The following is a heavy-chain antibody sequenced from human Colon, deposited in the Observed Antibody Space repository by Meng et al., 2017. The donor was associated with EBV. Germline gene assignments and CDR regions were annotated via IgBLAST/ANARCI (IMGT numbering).Heavy chain of an antibody. D-gene: IGHD1-26*01. CDR1: GGSISTNHW. Sequence: QVQLQESGPGLVKPSXXLSLTCAVSGGSISTNHWWTGVRQPPGQGLEWIGEIYHDGTTHYNPSLKSRLTMSVDKSKNQFSLRLNSATAADTAVYYCAREKVGWQDCWGQGTLVTVSS. CDR2: IYHDGTT. V-gene: IGHV4-4*02. CDR3: AREKVGWQDC. J-gene: IGHJ4*02.